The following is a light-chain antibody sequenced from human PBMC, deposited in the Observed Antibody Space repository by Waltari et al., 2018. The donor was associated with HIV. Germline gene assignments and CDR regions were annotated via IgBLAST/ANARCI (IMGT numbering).Light chain of an antibody. J-gene: IGLJ1*01. CDR3: SSYAGSNNYV. Sequence: QSALTQPPSASGSPGQSVTISCTGTSSDVGGDNYVSWYQQHPGKAPKLMIYEVSKRPSGVPDRFSGSKSGHAASLTVSGLQAEDEADYYCSSYAGSNNYVFGTGTKVTVL. V-gene: IGLV2-8*01. CDR2: EVS. CDR1: SSDVGGDNY.